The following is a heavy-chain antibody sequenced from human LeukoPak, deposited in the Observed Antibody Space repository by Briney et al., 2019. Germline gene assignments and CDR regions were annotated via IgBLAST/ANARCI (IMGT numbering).Heavy chain of an antibody. V-gene: IGHV3-30*18. J-gene: IGHJ4*02. CDR3: TKAQLPRHEPGNFYFDY. D-gene: IGHD1-14*01. CDR1: GFTFSTYG. Sequence: PGGSLRLSCAASGFTFSTYGMHWVSQAPGKGLEWVAVVSYDESSIYYADSVKGRFTISRDNSKDTVFLHMNSLRSDDTAVYYCTKAQLPRHEPGNFYFDYWGQGILVTVSS. CDR2: VSYDESSI.